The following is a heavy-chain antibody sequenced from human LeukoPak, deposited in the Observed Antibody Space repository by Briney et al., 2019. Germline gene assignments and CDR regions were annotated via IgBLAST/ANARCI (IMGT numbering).Heavy chain of an antibody. CDR2: ISPYNGNT. CDR3: ARVKTTLGWFDP. J-gene: IGHJ5*02. D-gene: IGHD4-11*01. V-gene: IGHV1-18*01. CDR1: GYTFTSYD. Sequence: ASVKVSCTASGYTFTSYDINWVRQAPGQGLEWMGWISPYNGNTNYAQKLQGRVTMTTDTSTSTAYMELRSLRSADTAMYYCARVKTTLGWFDPWGQGTLVTVSS.